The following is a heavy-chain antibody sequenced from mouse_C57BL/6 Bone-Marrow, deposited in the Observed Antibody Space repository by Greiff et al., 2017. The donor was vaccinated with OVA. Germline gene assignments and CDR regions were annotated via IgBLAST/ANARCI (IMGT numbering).Heavy chain of an antibody. V-gene: IGHV1-85*01. Sequence: QVQLQQSGPELVKPGASVKLSCKASGYTFTSYDINWVKQRPGQGLEWIGWIYPRDGSTKYNEKFKGKATLTVDTSSSTAYMELHSLTSEDSAVYFCASRYYYGSIYAMDYWGQGTSVTVSS. CDR3: ASRYYYGSIYAMDY. CDR1: GYTFTSYD. J-gene: IGHJ4*01. D-gene: IGHD1-1*01. CDR2: IYPRDGST.